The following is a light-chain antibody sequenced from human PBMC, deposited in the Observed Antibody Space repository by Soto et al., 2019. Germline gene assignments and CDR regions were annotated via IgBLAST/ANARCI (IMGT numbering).Light chain of an antibody. CDR1: SGHSSYA. Sequence: QSVLTQSPSASASLGASVKLTCTLSSGHSSYAIAWHQQQPEKGPRYLMKLNSDGSHSKGDGIPDRFSGSSSGAERYLTISCIQSEDEADYYCQTWGTGIVVFGGGTKVTVL. J-gene: IGLJ2*01. V-gene: IGLV4-69*01. CDR2: LNSDGSH. CDR3: QTWGTGIVV.